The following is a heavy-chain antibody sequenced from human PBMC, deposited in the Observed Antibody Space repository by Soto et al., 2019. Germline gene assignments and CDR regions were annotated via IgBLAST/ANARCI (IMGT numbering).Heavy chain of an antibody. Sequence: SVKVSCKASGGTFSSYAISWVRQAPGQGLDWMGVIIPIFGTANYAQKFQGRVTITADESTSTAYMELSSLRSEDTAVYYCARVSGYCSGGSCYQFPYYYGMDVWGQGTTVTVSS. J-gene: IGHJ6*02. D-gene: IGHD2-15*01. V-gene: IGHV1-69*13. CDR1: GGTFSSYA. CDR3: ARVSGYCSGGSCYQFPYYYGMDV. CDR2: IIPIFGTA.